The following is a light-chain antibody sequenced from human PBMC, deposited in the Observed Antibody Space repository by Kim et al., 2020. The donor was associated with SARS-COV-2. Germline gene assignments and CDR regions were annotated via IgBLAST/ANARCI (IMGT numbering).Light chain of an antibody. V-gene: IGLV2-11*01. CDR2: AVT. CDR3: CSKV. J-gene: IGLJ2*01. Sequence: QSALTQPRSVSGSPGQSVTISCTGTNSDVGDYNHVSWYQQHPGKAPKLMIYAVTQRPSGVPDRFSGTKSGNPASLIISGLQAEDEADYYCCSKVFGGGTQLTVL. CDR1: NSDVGDYNH.